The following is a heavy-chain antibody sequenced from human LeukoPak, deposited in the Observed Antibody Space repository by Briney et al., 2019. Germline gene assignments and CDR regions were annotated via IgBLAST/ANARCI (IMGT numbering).Heavy chain of an antibody. CDR1: GFTFSTYE. V-gene: IGHV3-48*03. Sequence: GGSLRLSCAASGFTFSTYEMNWVRQAPGKGLEWVSYTTSSGTTIYYADSVKGRFTISRDNAKNSLHLQMNSLRAEDTAVYYCAAFPFNYWYFDLWGRGTLVTVSS. CDR3: AAFPFNYWYFDL. J-gene: IGHJ2*01. CDR2: TTSSGTTI.